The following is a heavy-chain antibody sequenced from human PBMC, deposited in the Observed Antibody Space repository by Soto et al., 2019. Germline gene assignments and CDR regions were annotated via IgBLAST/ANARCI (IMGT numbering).Heavy chain of an antibody. CDR3: ARVGGSYLFDP. Sequence: SETLSLTCTVSGGSISSYYWSWIRQPPGKGLEWIGYIYYSGSTNYNPSLKSRVTISVDTSKNQFSLKLSSVTAADTAVYYCARVGGSYLFDPWGQGTLVTVS. J-gene: IGHJ5*02. CDR1: GGSISSYY. V-gene: IGHV4-59*01. CDR2: IYYSGST. D-gene: IGHD1-26*01.